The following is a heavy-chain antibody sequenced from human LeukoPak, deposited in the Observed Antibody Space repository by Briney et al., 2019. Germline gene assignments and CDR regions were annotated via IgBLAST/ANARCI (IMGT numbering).Heavy chain of an antibody. CDR2: IYPDDSDT. J-gene: IGHJ4*02. CDR3: ARLYYDASDYPDY. Sequence: GESLKIPCKGSEYLFASYWIGWVRQMPGKGLEWMGIIYPDDSDTRYSPSFQGQVTISADKSISTAYLQWSSLKASDTAMYYCARLYYDASDYPDYWGQGILVTVSS. V-gene: IGHV5-51*01. CDR1: EYLFASYW. D-gene: IGHD3-22*01.